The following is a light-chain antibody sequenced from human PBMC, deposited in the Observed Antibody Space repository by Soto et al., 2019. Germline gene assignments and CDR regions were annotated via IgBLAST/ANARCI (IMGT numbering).Light chain of an antibody. J-gene: IGLJ2*01. Sequence: QSVLTQPPSASGTPGQRVTISCSGSSSNIGRNTVNWYQQLPGTAPKVLIFGDNLRPSGVPDRFSGSKSGTSASLAINGLQSEDEADYYCAAWDDSLNGPLFGGGTQLTVL. CDR1: SSNIGRNT. CDR3: AAWDDSLNGPL. CDR2: GDN. V-gene: IGLV1-44*01.